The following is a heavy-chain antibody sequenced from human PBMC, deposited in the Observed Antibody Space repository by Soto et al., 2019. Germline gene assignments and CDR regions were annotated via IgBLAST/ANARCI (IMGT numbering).Heavy chain of an antibody. Sequence: QVQLVQSGAEVKKPGSSVKVSCKASGGTFSSYAISWVRQAPGQGLEWMGGIIPIFGTANYAQKFQGRVTITADESTSTAYMEPSSLRPEDTAVYYCASAEVVTAISYYYYYYGMDVWGQGTTVTVSS. V-gene: IGHV1-69*01. CDR2: IIPIFGTA. J-gene: IGHJ6*02. CDR1: GGTFSSYA. CDR3: ASAEVVTAISYYYYYYGMDV. D-gene: IGHD2-21*02.